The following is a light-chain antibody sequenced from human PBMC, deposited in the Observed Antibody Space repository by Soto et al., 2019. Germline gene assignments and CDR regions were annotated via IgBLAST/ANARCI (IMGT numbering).Light chain of an antibody. J-gene: IGLJ3*02. CDR2: EVS. CDR3: SSYTSGSTRV. Sequence: QSALTQPASVSGSPGQSITISCTGTSSDVGGYNYVSWYQQHPGKAPKLMIYEVSNRPSGVSNRFSGSKSGNTASLTISGLQAEDEADYYCSSYTSGSTRVFGGGTAPTVL. CDR1: SSDVGGYNY. V-gene: IGLV2-14*01.